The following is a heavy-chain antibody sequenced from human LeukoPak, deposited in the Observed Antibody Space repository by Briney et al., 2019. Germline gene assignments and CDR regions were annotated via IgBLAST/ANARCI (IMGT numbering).Heavy chain of an antibody. Sequence: ASVKVSCKASGGTFSSYAISWVRQAPGQGLEWMGWISAYNGNTNYAQKLQGRVTMTTDTSTSTAYMELRSLRSDDTAVYYCARGIMVRGVTLPDAFDIWGQGTMVTVSS. CDR1: GGTFSSYA. V-gene: IGHV1-18*01. CDR2: ISAYNGNT. J-gene: IGHJ3*02. D-gene: IGHD3-10*01. CDR3: ARGIMVRGVTLPDAFDI.